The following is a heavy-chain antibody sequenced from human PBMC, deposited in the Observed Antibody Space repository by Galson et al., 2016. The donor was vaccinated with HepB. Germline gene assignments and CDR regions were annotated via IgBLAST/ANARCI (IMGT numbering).Heavy chain of an antibody. Sequence: SLRLSCAASEFTFSTYGMHWVRQAPGKGLEWVALIWHDGSNKYYADSVKGRFTISRDNPKNTLYLQMNSQKVEDTAVYYCAREMHVAAAAAFDFWGRGTLVTVSS. D-gene: IGHD6-13*01. CDR3: AREMHVAAAAAFDF. J-gene: IGHJ4*02. CDR2: IWHDGSNK. V-gene: IGHV3-33*01. CDR1: EFTFSTYG.